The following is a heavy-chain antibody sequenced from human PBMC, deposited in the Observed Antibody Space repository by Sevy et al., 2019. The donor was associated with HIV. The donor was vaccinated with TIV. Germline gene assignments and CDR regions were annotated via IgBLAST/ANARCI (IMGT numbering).Heavy chain of an antibody. J-gene: IGHJ3*02. D-gene: IGHD2-8*01. Sequence: ASVKVSCKASGYTFSDNYMHWVRQAPGQGLEWVGRINPRTGDTKYAQKFQDRVTVTRDTSISTAYMELSRLTSDDTAIYYCAIANLVDAFAIWGQGTRVTDSS. V-gene: IGHV1-2*06. CDR1: GYTFSDNY. CDR2: INPRTGDT. CDR3: AIANLVDAFAI.